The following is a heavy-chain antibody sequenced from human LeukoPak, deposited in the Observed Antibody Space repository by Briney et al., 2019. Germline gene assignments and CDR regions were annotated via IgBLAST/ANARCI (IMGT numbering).Heavy chain of an antibody. Sequence: GGSLRLSCAASGFTFSSYAMSWVRQAPGKGLEWVSAISGSGGSTYYADSVKGRFTISSDNPKNTLYLQMNSLRAEDTAVYYCAKRSAESSGYFDYWGQGTLVTVSS. CDR1: GFTFSSYA. CDR2: ISGSGGST. V-gene: IGHV3-23*01. CDR3: AKRSAESSGYFDY. J-gene: IGHJ4*02. D-gene: IGHD6-19*01.